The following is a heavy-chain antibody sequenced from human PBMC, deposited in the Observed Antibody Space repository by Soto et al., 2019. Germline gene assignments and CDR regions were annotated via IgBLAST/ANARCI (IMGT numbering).Heavy chain of an antibody. CDR1: GGSISSYY. V-gene: IGHV4-59*01. D-gene: IGHD1-26*01. Sequence: SETLSLTCTVSGGSISSYYWSWIRQPPGKGLEWIGYIYYSGSTNYNPSLKSRVTISVDTSKNQFSLKLSSVTAADTAVYYCAREIWGEDGYTYSGFDYWGQGTLVTVSS. CDR2: IYYSGST. CDR3: AREIWGEDGYTYSGFDY. J-gene: IGHJ4*02.